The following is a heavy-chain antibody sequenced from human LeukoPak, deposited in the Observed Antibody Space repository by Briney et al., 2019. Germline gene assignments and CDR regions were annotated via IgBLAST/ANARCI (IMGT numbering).Heavy chain of an antibody. Sequence: GGSLRLSCAASGFTFSSYWMSWVRQAPGKGLEWVANIKQDGSEKYYVDSVKGRFTISRDNAKNSLYLQMNSLRAEDTAVYYSARVRGLSTYYYYYYMDVWGKGTTVTVSS. J-gene: IGHJ6*03. V-gene: IGHV3-7*01. CDR3: ARVRGLSTYYYYYYMDV. CDR2: IKQDGSEK. D-gene: IGHD4/OR15-4a*01. CDR1: GFTFSSYW.